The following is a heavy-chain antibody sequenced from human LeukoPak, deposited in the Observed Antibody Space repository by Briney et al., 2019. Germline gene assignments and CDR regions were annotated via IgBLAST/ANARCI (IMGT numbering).Heavy chain of an antibody. V-gene: IGHV3-21*01. CDR2: ISSSSSYI. D-gene: IGHD3-22*01. Sequence: GXSLRLSCAASGFTFSSYSMNWVRQAPGKGLEWVSSISSSSSYIYYADSVKGRFTISRDNAKNSLYLQMNSLRAEDTAVYYCAVSPRSGYYGDYWGQGTLVTVSS. J-gene: IGHJ4*02. CDR3: AVSPRSGYYGDY. CDR1: GFTFSSYS.